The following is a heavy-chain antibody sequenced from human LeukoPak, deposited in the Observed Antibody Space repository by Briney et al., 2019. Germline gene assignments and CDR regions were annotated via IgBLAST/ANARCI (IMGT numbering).Heavy chain of an antibody. D-gene: IGHD3-22*01. CDR1: GGTFSSYA. V-gene: IGHV1-69*01. Sequence: SVKVSCTASGGTFSSYAISWVRQALGQGLEWMGGIIPIFGTANYAQKFQGRVTITADESTSTAYMELSSLRSEDTAVYYCARDGDYYDSSGYQTPTRAFDYWGQGTLVTVSS. CDR2: IIPIFGTA. CDR3: ARDGDYYDSSGYQTPTRAFDY. J-gene: IGHJ4*02.